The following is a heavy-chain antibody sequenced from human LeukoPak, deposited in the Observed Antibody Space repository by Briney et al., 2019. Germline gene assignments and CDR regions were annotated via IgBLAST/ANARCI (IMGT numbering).Heavy chain of an antibody. Sequence: GGSLRLSCAASGFIFSSYGMHWVRQAPGKGLEWVAVISYDGSNKCYVDSVKGRFTISRDNSKNTLYLQMDSLRAEDTAVYYCARGADYSFDQWGQGTLVTVSS. D-gene: IGHD2-21*01. CDR3: ARGADYSFDQ. V-gene: IGHV3-30*03. CDR2: ISYDGSNK. J-gene: IGHJ4*02. CDR1: GFIFSSYG.